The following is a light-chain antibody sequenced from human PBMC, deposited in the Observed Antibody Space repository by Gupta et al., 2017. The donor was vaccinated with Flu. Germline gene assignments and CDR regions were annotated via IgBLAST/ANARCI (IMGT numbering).Light chain of an antibody. CDR1: QGISSW. CDR3: QQANSFPYT. V-gene: IGKV1-12*01. Sequence: EILLSQTLSSASAFVGDRVTITCPASQGISSWLAWYQQKPGKAPKLLIYAASSLQSGVPSRFSGSGSGTDFTLTISSLQPEDFAAYYCQQANSFPYTFGQGTKVEIK. CDR2: AAS. J-gene: IGKJ2*01.